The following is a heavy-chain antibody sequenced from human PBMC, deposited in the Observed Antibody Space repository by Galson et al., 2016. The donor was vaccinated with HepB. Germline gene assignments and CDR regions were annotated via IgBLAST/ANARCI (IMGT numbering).Heavy chain of an antibody. CDR1: GFTFGSHG. CDR2: ISYDGSHK. D-gene: IGHD4-17*01. V-gene: IGHV3-30*18. Sequence: SLRLSCAASGFTFGSHGMHWVRQTPGKGLQWVALISYDGSHKYYVDSVKGRFTISRDNSKNTLYLQVNSLRAEDTAVYYCSKDRIDYGAPGAYLDYWGQGTLVTVSS. J-gene: IGHJ4*02. CDR3: SKDRIDYGAPGAYLDY.